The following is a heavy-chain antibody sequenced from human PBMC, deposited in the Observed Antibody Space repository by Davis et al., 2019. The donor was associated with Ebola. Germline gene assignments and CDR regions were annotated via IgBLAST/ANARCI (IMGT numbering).Heavy chain of an antibody. Sequence: GESLKISCAASGFTFSSYAMHWVRQAPGKGLEWVAVISYDGSNKYYADSVKGRFTISRDNSKNTLYLQMNSLRAEDTAVYYCAKDPRHSYYYYYGMDVWGQGTTVTVSS. CDR1: GFTFSSYA. CDR3: AKDPRHSYYYYYGMDV. V-gene: IGHV3-30-3*01. J-gene: IGHJ6*02. CDR2: ISYDGSNK.